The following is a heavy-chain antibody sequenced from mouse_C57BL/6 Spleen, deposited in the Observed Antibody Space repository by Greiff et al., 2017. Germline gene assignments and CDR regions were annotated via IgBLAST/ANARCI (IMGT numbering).Heavy chain of an antibody. Sequence: VQLQQSGAELVRPGASVKLSCTASGFNFKDDYMHWVKQRPEQGLEWIGWIDPENGDTEYASKFQGKATITADTSSNTAYLQLSSLTSEDTAVYYCTTRSIYYESYYAVDYWGQGTTVTVSS. J-gene: IGHJ4*01. CDR1: GFNFKDDY. V-gene: IGHV14-4*01. D-gene: IGHD2-4*01. CDR3: TTRSIYYESYYAVDY. CDR2: IDPENGDT.